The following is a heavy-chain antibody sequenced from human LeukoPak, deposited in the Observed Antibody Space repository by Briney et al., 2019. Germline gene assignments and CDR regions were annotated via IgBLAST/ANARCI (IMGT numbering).Heavy chain of an antibody. D-gene: IGHD5-12*01. V-gene: IGHV3-30-3*01. CDR1: GFTFNSYA. CDR3: ARVGIGGYDSLDY. CDR2: ISYDGSNK. J-gene: IGHJ4*02. Sequence: PGGSLRLSCAASGFTFNSYAMHWVRQAPGKGLEWVAIISYDGSNKYYADSVKGRFTISRDNSKNTLYLQMNSLRAEDTAVYYCARVGIGGYDSLDYWGQGTLVTVSS.